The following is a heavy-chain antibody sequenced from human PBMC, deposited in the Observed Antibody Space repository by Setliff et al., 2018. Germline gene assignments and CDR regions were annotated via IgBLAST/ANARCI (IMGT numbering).Heavy chain of an antibody. CDR1: GDSISDYF. CDR3: ARGSFPYDNSGFDY. Sequence: KASETLSLTCTVSGDSISDYFWTWIRQPAGKGLEWIGRLYIGGTTTYNPSLRRRVTMSADTSKNQFSLKMNSVTAADTAVYYCARGSFPYDNSGFDYWGQGTLVTVSS. CDR2: LYIGGTT. D-gene: IGHD3-22*01. J-gene: IGHJ4*02. V-gene: IGHV4-4*07.